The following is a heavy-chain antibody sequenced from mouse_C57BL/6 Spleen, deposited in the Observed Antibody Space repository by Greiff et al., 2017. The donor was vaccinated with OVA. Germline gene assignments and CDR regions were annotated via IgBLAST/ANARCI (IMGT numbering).Heavy chain of an antibody. CDR2: INPSSGYT. CDR3: AREDGYYYFDY. D-gene: IGHD2-3*01. V-gene: IGHV1-4*01. J-gene: IGHJ2*01. CDR1: GYTFTSYT. Sequence: QVQLQQSGAELARPGASVKMSCKASGYTFTSYTMHWVNQRPGQGLEWIGYINPSSGYTKYNQKFKDKATLTADKSSSTAYMQLSSLTSEDSAVYYCAREDGYYYFDYRGQGTTLTVSS.